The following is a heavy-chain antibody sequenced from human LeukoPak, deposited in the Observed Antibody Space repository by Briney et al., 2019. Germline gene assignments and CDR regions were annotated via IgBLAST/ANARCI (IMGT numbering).Heavy chain of an antibody. CDR3: ARDFPTRYDFWSGYTYYYYGMDV. D-gene: IGHD3-3*01. J-gene: IGHJ6*02. CDR2: INSDGSST. CDR1: GFTFSSYW. Sequence: GGSLRLSCAASGFTFSSYWMHWVRQAPGKRLVWVSRINSDGSSTSYADSVKGRFTISRDNAKNTLYLQMNSLRAEDTAVYYCARDFPTRYDFWSGYTYYYYGMDVWGQGTTVTVSS. V-gene: IGHV3-74*01.